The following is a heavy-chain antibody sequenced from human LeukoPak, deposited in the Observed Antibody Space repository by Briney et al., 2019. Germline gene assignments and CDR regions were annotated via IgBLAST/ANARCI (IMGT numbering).Heavy chain of an antibody. D-gene: IGHD3-22*01. CDR3: ARGGIYYDSSGTTFDY. CDR1: GFTFSSYS. Sequence: GGSLRLSCAASGFTFSSYSMNWVRQAPGKGLEWVSSISSSSSYIYYADSVKGRFTISRDNAKDSLHLQMNSLRTEDTAVYYCARGGIYYDSSGTTFDYWGQGTLVTVSS. CDR2: ISSSSSYI. J-gene: IGHJ4*02. V-gene: IGHV3-21*01.